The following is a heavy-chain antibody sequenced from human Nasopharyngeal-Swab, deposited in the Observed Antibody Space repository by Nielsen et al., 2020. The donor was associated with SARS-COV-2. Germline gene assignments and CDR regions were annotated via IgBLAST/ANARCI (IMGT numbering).Heavy chain of an antibody. J-gene: IGHJ6*02. CDR1: GFTFSSYW. D-gene: IGHD3-22*01. CDR3: ARDSKPGGGYYSLYYYNYYGMDV. CDR2: TKKDGSEK. V-gene: IGHV3-7*01. Sequence: GESLKISWAASGFTFSSYWMSWVRQAPGKGLEWVANTKKDGSEKYYVDSVKGRFTISRDNAKKSLYLQMNSLRAEDTAVYYCARDSKPGGGYYSLYYYNYYGMDVWGQGTTVTVSS.